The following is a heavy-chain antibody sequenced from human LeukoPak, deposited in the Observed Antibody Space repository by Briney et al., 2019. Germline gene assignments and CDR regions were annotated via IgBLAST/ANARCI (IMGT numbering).Heavy chain of an antibody. V-gene: IGHV3-7*01. D-gene: IGHD6-19*01. CDR2: IKQDGSEE. J-gene: IGHJ4*02. Sequence: GGSLRLSCAASGFPFSSYWMSWVRQAPGKGLEWVANIKQDGSEEYYVDSVKGRFTISRDNAKNSLYLQMNSLRAEDTAVYYCARVEFYGSQLQDYWRQGILVTVSS. CDR1: GFPFSSYW. CDR3: ARVEFYGSQLQDY.